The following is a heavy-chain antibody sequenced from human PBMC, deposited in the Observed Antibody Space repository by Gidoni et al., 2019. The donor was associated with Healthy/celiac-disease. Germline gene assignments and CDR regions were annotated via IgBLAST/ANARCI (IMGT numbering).Heavy chain of an antibody. Sequence: EVQLLESGGGLVQPGGSLRLSCAAYGFPFSSYATSWVRQAPGKGLEWVSGISGSGDGTYYADSVKGRFTISRDNSKNTLYLQMNSLGAEDTAVYYCAKVGPGYYYYGMDVWGQGTTVTVSS. CDR2: ISGSGDGT. CDR3: AKVGPGYYYYGMDV. D-gene: IGHD3-16*01. CDR1: GFPFSSYA. J-gene: IGHJ6*02. V-gene: IGHV3-23*01.